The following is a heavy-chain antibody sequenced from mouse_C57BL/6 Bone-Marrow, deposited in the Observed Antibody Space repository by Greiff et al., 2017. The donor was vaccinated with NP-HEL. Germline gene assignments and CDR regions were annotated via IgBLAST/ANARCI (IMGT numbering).Heavy chain of an antibody. D-gene: IGHD2-3*01. CDR2: ISNGGGST. CDR1: GFTFSDYY. CDR3: ARREDGYYEFYYYAMDY. Sequence: EVKLVESGGGLVQPGGSLKLSCAASGFTFSDYYMYWVRQTPEKRLEWVAYISNGGGSTYYPDTVKGRFTISRDNAKNTLYLQMSRLKSEDTAMYYCARREDGYYEFYYYAMDYWGQGTSVTVSS. V-gene: IGHV5-12*01. J-gene: IGHJ4*01.